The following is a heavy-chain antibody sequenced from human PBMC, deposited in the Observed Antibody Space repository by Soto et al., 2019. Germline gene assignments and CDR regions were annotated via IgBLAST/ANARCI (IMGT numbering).Heavy chain of an antibody. CDR3: AHRTVGSGSWRFDP. V-gene: IGHV2-5*02. D-gene: IGHD3-10*01. CDR1: GFSLSTSGVG. J-gene: IGHJ5*02. CDR2: ISWDDDK. Sequence: QITLKESGPTLVKPTQTLTLTCTFSGFSLSTSGVGVGWIRQPPGKALEWLALISWDDDKRYSPSLKSRLTITKAPSRIQVVLIMTHMDPVDTATYYCAHRTVGSGSWRFDPWGQGTLVTVSS.